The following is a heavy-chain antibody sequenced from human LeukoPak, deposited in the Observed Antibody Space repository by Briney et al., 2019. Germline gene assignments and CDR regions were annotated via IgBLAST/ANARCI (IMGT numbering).Heavy chain of an antibody. CDR3: ARDDYGDYNLDRGWFDP. CDR2: INHSGST. Sequence: PSETLSLTCAVYGGSFSGYYWSWIRQPPGKGLEWIGEINHSGSTNYNPSLKSRVTISVDTSKNQFSLKLSSVTAADTAVYYCARDDYGDYNLDRGWFDPWGQGTLVTVSS. CDR1: GGSFSGYY. D-gene: IGHD4-17*01. J-gene: IGHJ5*02. V-gene: IGHV4-34*01.